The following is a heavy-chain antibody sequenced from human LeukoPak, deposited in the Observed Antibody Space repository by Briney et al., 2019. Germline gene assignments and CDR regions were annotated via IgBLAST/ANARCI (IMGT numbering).Heavy chain of an antibody. Sequence: GASVKVSCKASGYTLTGYYLHWVRQAPGQGLEWMAIINPSGGSTSHAQKFQGRVTMTRDTSISTAYMELSRLRSDDTAVYYCARWGIAAAGTDYWGQGTLVTVSS. CDR1: GYTLTGYY. CDR2: INPSGGST. V-gene: IGHV1-46*01. J-gene: IGHJ4*02. CDR3: ARWGIAAAGTDY. D-gene: IGHD6-13*01.